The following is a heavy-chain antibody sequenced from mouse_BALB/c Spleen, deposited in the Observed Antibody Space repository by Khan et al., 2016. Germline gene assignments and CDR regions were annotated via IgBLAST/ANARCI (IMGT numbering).Heavy chain of an antibody. V-gene: IGHV2-6*02. CDR2: IWSDGNT. J-gene: IGHJ4*01. CDR3: ARRDDGGGAMDY. Sequence: VQLQESGPGLVAPSQSLSITCIVSGFSLTSYGVHWVRQPPGKGLEWLVVIWSDGNTTYNSALKSRLSISKDNSKSQVFLKMNSLQTDDTAMYYCARRDDGGGAMDYWGQGTSVTVSS. CDR1: GFSLTSYG. D-gene: IGHD2-3*01.